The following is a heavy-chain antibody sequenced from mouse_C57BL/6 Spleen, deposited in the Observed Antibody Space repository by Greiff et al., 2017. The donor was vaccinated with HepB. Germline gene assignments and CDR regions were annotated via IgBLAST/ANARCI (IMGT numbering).Heavy chain of an antibody. D-gene: IGHD1-1*01. CDR3: ASTYGSSYYYVGY. CDR2: FDPNRGGT. V-gene: IGHV1-72*01. CDR1: GYTFTSYW. J-gene: IGHJ2*01. Sequence: QVQLQRPGAELVKPGASVKLSCKASGYTFTSYWMHWVNQRPGRGLEWIGRFDPNRGGTTYNEKFKSKATLTGDKPSSKAYMQLSSLTSEDSAVHYFASTYGSSYYYVGYWGQDATLTVSS.